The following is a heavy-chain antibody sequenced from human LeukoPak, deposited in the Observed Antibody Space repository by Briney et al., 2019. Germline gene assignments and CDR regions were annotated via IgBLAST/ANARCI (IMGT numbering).Heavy chain of an antibody. V-gene: IGHV3-48*01. J-gene: IGHJ4*02. CDR3: ARDTRGFGY. D-gene: IGHD1-1*01. Sequence: GGSLRLSCAASGFTFSSYSMNWVRQAPGKGLEWVSYISTGSSTIYYADSVRGRITISRDNAKNSLYLQMNSLRAEDTAVYYCARDTRGFGYWGQGTLVTVSS. CDR2: ISTGSSTI. CDR1: GFTFSSYS.